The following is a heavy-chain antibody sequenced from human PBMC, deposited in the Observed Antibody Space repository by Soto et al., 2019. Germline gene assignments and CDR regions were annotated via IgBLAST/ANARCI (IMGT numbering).Heavy chain of an antibody. Sequence: QVQLVQSGAEVKKPGASVKVSCKASGYTFTSYAMHWVRQAPGQRLEWMGWINAGNGNTKYSQKFQGRVTITRDTSASPAYMELSSLRSEDTAVYYCARDRDYGGNGFDPWGQGTLVTVSS. CDR3: ARDRDYGGNGFDP. CDR2: INAGNGNT. CDR1: GYTFTSYA. V-gene: IGHV1-3*01. J-gene: IGHJ5*02. D-gene: IGHD4-17*01.